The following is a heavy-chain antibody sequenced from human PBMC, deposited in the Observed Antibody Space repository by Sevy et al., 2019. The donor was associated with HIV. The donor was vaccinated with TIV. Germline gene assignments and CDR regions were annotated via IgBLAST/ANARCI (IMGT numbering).Heavy chain of an antibody. CDR2: INHSGST. Sequence: SETLSLTCAVYGGSFSGYYWSWIRQPPGKGLEWIGEINHSGSTNYNPPLKSRVTISVDTSKNQFSLKLSSVTAADTAVYYCGGLGYQLPPGYYGMDVWGQGTTVTVSS. CDR3: GGLGYQLPPGYYGMDV. V-gene: IGHV4-34*01. CDR1: GGSFSGYY. D-gene: IGHD2-2*01. J-gene: IGHJ6*02.